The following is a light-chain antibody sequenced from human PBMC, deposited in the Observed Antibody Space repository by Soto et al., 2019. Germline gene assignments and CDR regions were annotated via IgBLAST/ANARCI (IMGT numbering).Light chain of an antibody. CDR3: QQYGSSPPYT. V-gene: IGKV3-20*01. Sequence: EVVLTQSPGTLSLSPGERASLSCRASQSVSNNYLAWYQQKPGQSPTLLIFCSTDRATGIPDRFSGNGSGTEFTLTISRLEPEDFAVYYCQQYGSSPPYTFGQGTKLEIK. CDR2: CST. CDR1: QSVSNNY. J-gene: IGKJ2*01.